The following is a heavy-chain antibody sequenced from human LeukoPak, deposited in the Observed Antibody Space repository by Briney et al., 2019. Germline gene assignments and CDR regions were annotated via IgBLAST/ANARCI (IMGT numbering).Heavy chain of an antibody. J-gene: IGHJ6*02. CDR1: GGSISSYY. CDR2: IYYSGST. CDR3: AREGVVVAATYHYYYGMDV. Sequence: SETLSLTCTVSGGSISSYYWSWIRQPPGKGLEWIGYIYYSGSTNYNPSLKSRVTISVDTSKNQFSLKLSSVTAADTAVYYCAREGVVVAATYHYYYGMDVWGQGTTVTVSS. D-gene: IGHD2-15*01. V-gene: IGHV4-59*01.